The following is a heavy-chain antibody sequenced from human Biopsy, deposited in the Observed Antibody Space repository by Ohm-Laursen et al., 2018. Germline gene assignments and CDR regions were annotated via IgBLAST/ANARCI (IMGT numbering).Heavy chain of an antibody. CDR2: IYYSGGT. V-gene: IGHV4-39*01. D-gene: IGHD3-10*01. Sequence: SDTLSLTCTVTGGSISRSSYYWDWIRQPPGKGLEWIGSIYYSGGTYYNPSLKSRVTISADRSKNQFSLKLTSVTAADTAMYYCARQEFATSPFDYWGQGSLVTVSS. CDR1: GGSISRSSYY. CDR3: ARQEFATSPFDY. J-gene: IGHJ4*02.